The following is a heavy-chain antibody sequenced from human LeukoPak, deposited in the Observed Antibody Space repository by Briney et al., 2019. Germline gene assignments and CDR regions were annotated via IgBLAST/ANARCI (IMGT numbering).Heavy chain of an antibody. CDR3: AREGELRH. J-gene: IGHJ4*02. Sequence: GGSLRLSGAASGFTFSNYEMNWVRQAPGKGLEWVSYISFSSTTIYYADSVKGRFTISRDNAKNSLYLQMNSLRAEDTAVYYCAREGELRHWGQGTLVTVSS. CDR2: ISFSSTTI. CDR1: GFTFSNYE. V-gene: IGHV3-48*03. D-gene: IGHD1-7*01.